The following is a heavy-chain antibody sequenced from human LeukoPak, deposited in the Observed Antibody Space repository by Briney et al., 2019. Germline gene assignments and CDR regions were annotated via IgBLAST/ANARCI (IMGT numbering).Heavy chain of an antibody. J-gene: IGHJ5*02. Sequence: GGSLRLSCAASGFTFSSYAVSWVRQAPGKGLEWVSTISGSGGSTYYADSVKGRFTISRDNSKNTSHLQMNSLRAEDTAVYYCAKALVSGNTWPARWFDPWGQGTLVTVSS. CDR1: GFTFSSYA. CDR3: AKALVSGNTWPARWFDP. CDR2: ISGSGGST. V-gene: IGHV3-23*01. D-gene: IGHD5/OR15-5a*01.